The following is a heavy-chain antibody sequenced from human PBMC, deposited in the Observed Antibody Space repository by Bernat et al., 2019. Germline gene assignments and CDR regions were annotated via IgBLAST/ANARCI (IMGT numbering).Heavy chain of an antibody. D-gene: IGHD3-10*01. Sequence: EVQLLESGGGLVQPGGSLRLSCAASGFTFSSYAMSWVHQAPGKGLEWVSAISGSGGSTYYADSVKGRFTISRDNSKNTLYLQMNSLRAEDTAVYYCAKDGLRGDTINWFDPWGQGTLVTVSS. CDR1: GFTFSSYA. CDR3: AKDGLRGDTINWFDP. V-gene: IGHV3-23*01. CDR2: ISGSGGST. J-gene: IGHJ5*02.